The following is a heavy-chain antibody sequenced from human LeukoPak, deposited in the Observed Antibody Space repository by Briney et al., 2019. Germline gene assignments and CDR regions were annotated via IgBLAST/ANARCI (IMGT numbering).Heavy chain of an antibody. D-gene: IGHD2-15*01. V-gene: IGHV4-4*02. Sequence: SETLSLTCAVSGGSITSTNWYCGGRQSPRKRLQWIGESFHSGATNYNPSFKSRVTISVDTSKNKFSLKLSSVTAADTAVYYCARATAVVVAATHIYYYYYYMDVWGKGTTVTVSS. CDR3: ARATAVVVAATHIYYYYYYMDV. CDR2: SFHSGAT. J-gene: IGHJ6*03. CDR1: GGSITSTNW.